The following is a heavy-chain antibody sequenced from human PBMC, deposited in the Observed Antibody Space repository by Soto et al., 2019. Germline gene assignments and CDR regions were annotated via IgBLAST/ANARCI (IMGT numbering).Heavy chain of an antibody. J-gene: IGHJ6*03. D-gene: IGHD5-12*01. Sequence: QVQLVQSGAEVKEPGASVTVSCRASGDRFTDYYMHWVRQAPGQGLAWMGWINPNSGVTKYAQKCQGWVTMTRDTSIRTVYMQLSRLGFDDTAIYYCARESGGATATLDYYYFYMDVWGTGTTVTVSS. CDR3: ARESGGATATLDYYYFYMDV. CDR2: INPNSGVT. V-gene: IGHV1-2*04. CDR1: GDRFTDYY.